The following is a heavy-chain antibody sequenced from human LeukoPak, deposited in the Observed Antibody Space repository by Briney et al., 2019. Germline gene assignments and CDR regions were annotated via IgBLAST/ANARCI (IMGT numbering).Heavy chain of an antibody. CDR2: ISSSGGTT. CDR3: AKDRNGWPTNFDT. D-gene: IGHD6-19*01. Sequence: GSLILSCAASGFTFSTYAVNWVRQAPGKGLAWVSAISSSGGTTYYADSVKGRFSISRDNSKNTLYLQMNSLRAEDAAVYYCAKDRNGWPTNFDTWGQGTLVTVSA. CDR1: GFTFSTYA. V-gene: IGHV3-23*01. J-gene: IGHJ4*02.